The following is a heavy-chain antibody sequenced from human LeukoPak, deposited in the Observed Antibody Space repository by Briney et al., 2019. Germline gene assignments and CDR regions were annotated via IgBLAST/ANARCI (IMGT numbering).Heavy chain of an antibody. V-gene: IGHV3-23*01. Sequence: GGSLRLSCAASGFTFSTYTLIWVRQAPGKGLECVSTINGRGDDTYYADSVKGRFTISRDNSRDTLFLQMNSLRAEDTAVYYCAKDRAGTPWADWGQGTLVTVSS. CDR3: AKDRAGTPWAD. CDR2: INGRGDDT. J-gene: IGHJ4*02. D-gene: IGHD1-1*01. CDR1: GFTFSTYT.